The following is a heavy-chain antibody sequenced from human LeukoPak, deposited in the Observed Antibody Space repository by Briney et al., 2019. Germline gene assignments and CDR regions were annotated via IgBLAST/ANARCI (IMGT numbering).Heavy chain of an antibody. CDR1: GYTFTSYD. Sequence: ASVKVSCKASGYTFTSYDINWVRQATGQGLEWMGWMNPNSGGTNYAQKFQGRVTMTRDTSISTAYMELSRLRSDDTAVYYCASHRGDWLTFDYWGQGTLVTVSS. J-gene: IGHJ4*02. D-gene: IGHD2-21*02. CDR2: MNPNSGGT. CDR3: ASHRGDWLTFDY. V-gene: IGHV1-2*02.